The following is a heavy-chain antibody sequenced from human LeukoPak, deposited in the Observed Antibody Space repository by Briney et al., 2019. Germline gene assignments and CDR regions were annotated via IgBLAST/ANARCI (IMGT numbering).Heavy chain of an antibody. CDR3: ARDLTRGSFYGGAFDI. V-gene: IGHV4-34*01. CDR1: GGSFSGYY. Sequence: SETLSLTCAVYGGSFSGYYWSWIRQPPGKGLEWIGSIYYSGSTYYNPSLKSRLTISVDTSKNQFSLKLSSVTAADTAVYYCARDLTRGSFYGGAFDIWGQGTMVTVSS. D-gene: IGHD1-26*01. CDR2: IYYSGST. J-gene: IGHJ3*02.